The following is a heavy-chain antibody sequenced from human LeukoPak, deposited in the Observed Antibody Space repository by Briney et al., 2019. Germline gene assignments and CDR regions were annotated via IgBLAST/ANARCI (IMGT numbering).Heavy chain of an antibody. CDR3: ARGGFSHGFDI. J-gene: IGHJ3*02. CDR1: GFTFRTYW. V-gene: IGHV3-74*01. Sequence: PGGSLRLSCAASGFTFRTYWMHWVRQAPGKGLVWVSRIDNDGSDTIYADSVKGRFTVSRDNAKNTVYLQMNSLGVGDTAVYYCARGGFSHGFDIWGQGTVVTVSS. D-gene: IGHD3-22*01. CDR2: IDNDGSDT.